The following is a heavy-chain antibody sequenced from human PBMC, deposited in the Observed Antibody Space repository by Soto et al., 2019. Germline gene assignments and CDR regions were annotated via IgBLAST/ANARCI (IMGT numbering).Heavy chain of an antibody. Sequence: GGSLRLSCAASGFTFSSYSMNWVRQAPGKGLEWVSSISSSSSYIYYADSVKGRFNISRDNAKNSLYLQMNSLRAEDTAVYYCARDHDSSEHQELHYWGQGTLVTVSS. V-gene: IGHV3-21*01. J-gene: IGHJ4*02. CDR3: ARDHDSSEHQELHY. CDR1: GFTFSSYS. CDR2: ISSSSSYI. D-gene: IGHD3-22*01.